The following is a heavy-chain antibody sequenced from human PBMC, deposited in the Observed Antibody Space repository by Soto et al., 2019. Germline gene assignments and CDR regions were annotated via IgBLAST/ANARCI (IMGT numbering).Heavy chain of an antibody. D-gene: IGHD6-13*01. J-gene: IGHJ6*02. Sequence: SETLSLTCAISGGSFSGYYWSWIRQPPGKGLEWIGEINHSGSTNYNPSLKSRVTISVDTSKNQFSLKLSSVTAADTAVYYCARIAAAGTAGDYYYGMDVWGQGTTVTVSS. CDR1: GGSFSGYY. V-gene: IGHV4-34*01. CDR3: ARIAAAGTAGDYYYGMDV. CDR2: INHSGST.